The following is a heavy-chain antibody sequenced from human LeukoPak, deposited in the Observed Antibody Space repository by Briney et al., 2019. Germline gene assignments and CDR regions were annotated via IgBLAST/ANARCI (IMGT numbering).Heavy chain of an antibody. CDR1: GGSISSSSYY. V-gene: IGHV4-39*07. D-gene: IGHD1-26*01. CDR3: ARDLSEWELRRNWFDP. J-gene: IGHJ5*02. CDR2: IYHSGST. Sequence: PSETLSLTCTVSGGSISSSSYYWGWIRQPPGKGLEWIGSIYHSGSTYYNPSLKSRVTISVDTSKNQFSLKLSSVTAADTAVYYCARDLSEWELRRNWFDPWGQGTLVTVSS.